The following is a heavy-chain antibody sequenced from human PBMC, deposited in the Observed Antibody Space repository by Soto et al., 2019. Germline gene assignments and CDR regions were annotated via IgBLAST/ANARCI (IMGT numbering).Heavy chain of an antibody. CDR1: GGSLNNYY. CDR2: TFHSGTA. CDR3: ASGRHKNDPRKLDW. J-gene: IGHJ1*01. D-gene: IGHD3-9*01. Sequence: PSETLSLTCNVSGGSLNNYYWSWIRQPPGKGLEWIAYTFHSGTANYNPSLRSRTTISVDQSKNQFSLQLNSVTAADSAVYYCASGRHKNDPRKLDWWGQCGLGTVS. V-gene: IGHV4-59*01.